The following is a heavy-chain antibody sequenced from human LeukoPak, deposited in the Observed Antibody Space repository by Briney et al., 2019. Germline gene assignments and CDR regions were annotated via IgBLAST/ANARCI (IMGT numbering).Heavy chain of an antibody. CDR1: GYTFTSYG. CDR3: ANLKNDYDSSGYLVTDAFDI. Sequence: ASVKVSCKASGYTFTSYGISWVRQAPGQGLEWMGCISAYNGNTNYAQKLQGRVTMTTDTSTTTAYMERRSLRSDDTAVYYCANLKNDYDSSGYLVTDAFDIWGQGTMVTVSS. CDR2: ISAYNGNT. V-gene: IGHV1-18*01. D-gene: IGHD3-22*01. J-gene: IGHJ3*02.